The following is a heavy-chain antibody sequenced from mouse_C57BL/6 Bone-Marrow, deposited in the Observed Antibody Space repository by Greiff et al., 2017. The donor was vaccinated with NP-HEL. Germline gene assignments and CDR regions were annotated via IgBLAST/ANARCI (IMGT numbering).Heavy chain of an antibody. V-gene: IGHV6-3*01. D-gene: IGHD1-2*01. CDR2: IRLKSNNYAT. CDR3: TGEITTAYFDY. J-gene: IGHJ2*01. CDR1: GYTFSNYW. Sequence: EVKLMEPGGGLVQPGGSMKLSCVASGYTFSNYWMNWVRQSPEKGLEWVGQIRLKSNNYATHYALSVKGRFTISRDDSTSRVYLQMINFRAEDTGIYYCTGEITTAYFDYWGQGTTLTVSS.